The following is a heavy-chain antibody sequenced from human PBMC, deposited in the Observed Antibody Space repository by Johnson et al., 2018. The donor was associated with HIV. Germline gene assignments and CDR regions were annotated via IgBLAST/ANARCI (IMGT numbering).Heavy chain of an antibody. CDR2: INSDGSST. D-gene: IGHD2-15*01. CDR3: ARDGYCSGGSCYSGDRLDAFDI. Sequence: VQLVESGGGLVQPGGSLRLSCAASGFTFSSYWMHWVRQAPGKGLVWVSRINSDGSSTSYADSVQGRFTLSRDNAQNTLYLQMNSLRAEDTAVYYCARDGYCSGGSCYSGDRLDAFDIWGQGTMVTVSS. J-gene: IGHJ3*02. V-gene: IGHV3-74*01. CDR1: GFTFSSYW.